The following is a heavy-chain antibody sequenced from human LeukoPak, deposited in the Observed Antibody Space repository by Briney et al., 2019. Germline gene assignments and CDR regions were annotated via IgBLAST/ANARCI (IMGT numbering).Heavy chain of an antibody. CDR2: IYYSGST. V-gene: IGHV4-59*02. CDR3: AMGFWYEEYFQH. D-gene: IGHD6-13*01. J-gene: IGHJ1*01. CDR1: GATVSSYN. Sequence: ASENLSLACTVSGATVSSYNWSWIRQPPGKGLEWIGYIYYSGSTNYNPSLKSRITISVNTSKNQFSLRLSSVTAADTAVYFCAMGFWYEEYFQHWGQGSLVIVSS.